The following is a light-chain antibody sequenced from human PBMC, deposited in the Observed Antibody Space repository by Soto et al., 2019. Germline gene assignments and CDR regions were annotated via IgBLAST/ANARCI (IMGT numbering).Light chain of an antibody. V-gene: IGKV4-1*01. CDR1: QNLLFSSNNKNS. Sequence: DVVMTQSPETLAVSLGERAAINCKSSQNLLFSSNNKNSLAWYQQKPGQPPKLLIYSASTRESGAPDRFSGSGSGRDFTLTISSLQAEDVAVYYCQQYHTTPNTFGQGTKLEIK. J-gene: IGKJ2*01. CDR2: SAS. CDR3: QQYHTTPNT.